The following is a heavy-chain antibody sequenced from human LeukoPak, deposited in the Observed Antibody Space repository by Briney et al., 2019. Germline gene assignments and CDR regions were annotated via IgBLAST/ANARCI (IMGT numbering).Heavy chain of an antibody. D-gene: IGHD6-19*01. V-gene: IGHV4-59*01. CDR1: GGSINSYY. CDR2: IYYSGST. Sequence: PSETLSLTCTVSGGSINSYYWSWVRQPPGKGLEWIGYIYYSGSTNYNPSLKSRVTISVDTSKNQFSLKLSSVTAADTAVYYCARVYRSGWNYYFDYWGQGTLVTVSS. CDR3: ARVYRSGWNYYFDY. J-gene: IGHJ4*02.